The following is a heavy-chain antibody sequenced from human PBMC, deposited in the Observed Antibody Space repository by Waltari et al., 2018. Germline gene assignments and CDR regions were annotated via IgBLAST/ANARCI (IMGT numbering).Heavy chain of an antibody. V-gene: IGHV1-3*03. CDR3: ARSHSSEWFGELSH. CDR2: INAGNGNT. Sequence: QVQLVQSGAEVKKPGSSVKVSCKASGGTFSSYAISWVRQAPGQGLEWMGWINAGNGNTKYSQEFQGRVTITRDTSASTAYMELSSLRSEDMAVYYCARSHSSEWFGELSHWGQGTLVTVSS. J-gene: IGHJ4*02. D-gene: IGHD3-10*01. CDR1: GGTFSSYA.